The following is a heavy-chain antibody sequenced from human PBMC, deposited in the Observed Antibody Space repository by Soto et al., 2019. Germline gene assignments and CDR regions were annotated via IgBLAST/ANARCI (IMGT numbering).Heavy chain of an antibody. CDR1: GGTFSSYA. D-gene: IGHD1-1*01. J-gene: IGHJ4*02. Sequence: SVKVSCKASGGTFSSYAISWVRQAPGQGLEWMGGIIPIFGTANYAQKFQGRVTITADESTSTAYMELSSLRSEDTAVYYCATANRNDYVLFDYWGQGTLVTVSS. CDR3: ATANRNDYVLFDY. CDR2: IIPIFGTA. V-gene: IGHV1-69*13.